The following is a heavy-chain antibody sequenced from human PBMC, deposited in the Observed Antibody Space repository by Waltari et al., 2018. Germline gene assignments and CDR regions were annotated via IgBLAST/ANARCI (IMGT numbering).Heavy chain of an antibody. V-gene: IGHV4-39*02. Sequence: QLQLQQSGPGLVRPSETLSLTCTVSGGSITTTYKWGWIRQPPGKGLELMGNMQARGSTISNPSLMSRVTISLDTSKTHFSLTLTSVDAADAAVYICGRIPFRDDGGYFQSWGQGTLVTVSS. D-gene: IGHD1-1*01. CDR1: GGSITTTYK. CDR3: GRIPFRDDGGYFQS. CDR2: MQARGST. J-gene: IGHJ1*01.